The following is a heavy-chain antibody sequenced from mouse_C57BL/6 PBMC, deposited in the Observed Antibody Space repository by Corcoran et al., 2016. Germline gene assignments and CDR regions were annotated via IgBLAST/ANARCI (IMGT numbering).Heavy chain of an antibody. V-gene: IGHV9-3*01. Sequence: QIQLVQSGPELKKPGETVKISCKASGYTFTTYGMSWVKQAPGKGLKWMGWINTYSGVPTYADDFKGRFAFSLETSASTAYLQSNNLKNEDTATYFCANYYGRTVYFDYWGQGTTLTVSS. D-gene: IGHD1-1*01. CDR3: ANYYGRTVYFDY. CDR1: GYTFTTYG. CDR2: INTYSGVP. J-gene: IGHJ2*01.